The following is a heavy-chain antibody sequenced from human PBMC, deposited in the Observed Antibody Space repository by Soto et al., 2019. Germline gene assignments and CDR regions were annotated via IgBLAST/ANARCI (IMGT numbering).Heavy chain of an antibody. Sequence: SETLSLTCTVSGGSISGYYWSWIRQPPGKGLEWIGYIYYSGTITYNPSLKSRVTISVDTYKNQFSLKLNSVTAADTAVYFCARQDSFGSETFFTHDYWGQGILVTVSS. CDR3: ARQDSFGSETFFTHDY. CDR1: GGSISGYY. CDR2: IYYSGTI. D-gene: IGHD3-16*01. V-gene: IGHV4-59*08. J-gene: IGHJ4*02.